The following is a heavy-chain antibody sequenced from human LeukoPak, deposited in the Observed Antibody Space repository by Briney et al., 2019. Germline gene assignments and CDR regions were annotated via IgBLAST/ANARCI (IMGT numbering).Heavy chain of an antibody. Sequence: GGSLRLSCAASGFTFSSYSMNWVRQAPGKGLEWVSSISSSSSYIYYADSVKGRFTISRDNAKNSLYLQMNSLRAEDTAVYYCARAACGGDCQSRHDNWFDPWGQGTLVTVSS. CDR1: GFTFSSYS. CDR3: ARAACGGDCQSRHDNWFDP. V-gene: IGHV3-21*01. D-gene: IGHD2-21*02. J-gene: IGHJ5*02. CDR2: ISSSSSYI.